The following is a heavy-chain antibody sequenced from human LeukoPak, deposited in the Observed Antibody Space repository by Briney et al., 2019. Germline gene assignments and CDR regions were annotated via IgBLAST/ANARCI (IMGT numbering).Heavy chain of an antibody. J-gene: IGHJ4*02. CDR2: ISYDGSDI. CDR1: GSTFSSNG. D-gene: IGHD6-13*01. CDR3: AKDRSSSWCIDY. V-gene: IGHV3-30*18. Sequence: GRFLRLSCAASGSTFSSNGMHWVRQAPGKGLEWVAVISYDGSDIHYADSVKGRFTISRDNSKNTLFLQMNSLRAEDTAVYYCAKDRSSSWCIDYWGQGTLVTVSS.